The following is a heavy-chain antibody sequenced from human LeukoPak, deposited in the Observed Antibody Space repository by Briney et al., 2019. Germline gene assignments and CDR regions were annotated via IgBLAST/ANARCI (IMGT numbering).Heavy chain of an antibody. CDR2: IIPILGIA. V-gene: IGHV1-69*04. J-gene: IGHJ4*02. D-gene: IGHD3-16*02. CDR3: ARDSHESMITFGGVIAT. CDR1: GGTFSSYT. Sequence: SVKVSCKASGGTFSSYTISWVRQAPGQGLEWMGRIIPILGIANYAQKFQGRVTITADKSTSTAYMELSSLRSEDTAVYYCARDSHESMITFGGVIATWGQGTLVIVSS.